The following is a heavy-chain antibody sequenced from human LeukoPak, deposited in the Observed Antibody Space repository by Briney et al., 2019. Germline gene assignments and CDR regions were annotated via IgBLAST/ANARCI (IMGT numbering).Heavy chain of an antibody. CDR1: GYTFTNYG. Sequence: GASVKVSCKTSGYTFTNYGITWVRQAPGQGLEWMGWVSAHGDNTNYVQKFQGRVTITTDESTSTAYMELSSLRSEDTAVYYCARERRDGYNLGEFDYWGQGTLVTVSS. V-gene: IGHV1-18*01. CDR2: VSAHGDNT. D-gene: IGHD5-24*01. J-gene: IGHJ4*02. CDR3: ARERRDGYNLGEFDY.